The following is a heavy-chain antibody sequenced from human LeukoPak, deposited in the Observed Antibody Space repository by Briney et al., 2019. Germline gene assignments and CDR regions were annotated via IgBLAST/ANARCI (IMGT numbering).Heavy chain of an antibody. CDR1: GFTFSSYG. Sequence: GGSLRLSCAASGFTFSSYGMHWVRQAPGKGLEWVAFIRYDGSNKYYADSVKGRFTISRDNAKNSLYLQMNSLRAEDTAVYYCAREDNVVVVAADWGQGTLVTVSS. D-gene: IGHD2-15*01. J-gene: IGHJ4*02. CDR2: IRYDGSNK. V-gene: IGHV3-30*02. CDR3: AREDNVVVVAAD.